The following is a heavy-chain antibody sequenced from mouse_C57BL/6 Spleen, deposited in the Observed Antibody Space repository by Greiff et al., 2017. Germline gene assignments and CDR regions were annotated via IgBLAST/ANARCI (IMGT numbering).Heavy chain of an antibody. CDR3: TRGNYSNYWYFDV. V-gene: IGHV6-6*01. J-gene: IGHJ1*03. Sequence: EVKVEESGGGLVQPGGSMKLSCAASGFTFSDAWMDWVRQSPEKGLEWVAEIRNKANNHATYYAESVKGRFTISRDDSKSSVYLQMNSLRAEDTGIYYCTRGNYSNYWYFDVWGTGTTVTVSS. D-gene: IGHD2-5*01. CDR1: GFTFSDAW. CDR2: IRNKANNHAT.